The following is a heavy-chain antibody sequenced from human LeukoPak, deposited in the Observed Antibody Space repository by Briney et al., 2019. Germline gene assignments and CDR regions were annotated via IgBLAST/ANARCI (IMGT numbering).Heavy chain of an antibody. CDR1: GFTFSSYE. CDR2: ISSSGSVI. V-gene: IGHV3-48*03. D-gene: IGHD1-1*01. J-gene: IGHJ4*02. Sequence: GGSLRLSCVVSGFTFSSYEMNWGRQAPGKGLEWVSYISSSGSVIYYADSVKGRFTISRDNGRNSLYLQMNSLRVEDTAVYYCTDTTRYWGQGALVTVSS. CDR3: TDTTRY.